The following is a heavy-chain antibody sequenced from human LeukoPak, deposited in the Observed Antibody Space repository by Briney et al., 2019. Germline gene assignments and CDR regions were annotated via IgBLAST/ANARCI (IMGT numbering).Heavy chain of an antibody. CDR1: GGSISGYY. Sequence: SETLSLTCTVSGGSISGYYWSWIRQPPGKRLEWIGYVYDTGATNYNPSLKSRFTISIDTSKNQFSLYLSSVTAADTAVYYCASLPLIATTRGGFDPWGQGTLVTVSS. V-gene: IGHV4-59*08. CDR3: ASLPLIATTRGGFDP. D-gene: IGHD1/OR15-1a*01. J-gene: IGHJ5*02. CDR2: VYDTGAT.